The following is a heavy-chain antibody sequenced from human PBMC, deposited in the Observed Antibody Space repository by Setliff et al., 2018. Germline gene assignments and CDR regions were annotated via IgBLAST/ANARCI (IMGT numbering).Heavy chain of an antibody. CDR3: ARDRSYYASGSFTKWFDY. V-gene: IGHV4-59*11. CDR2: IFYSDTA. Sequence: SETLSLTCTVSGGSIGPHYWSWIRQAPGKGLEWIGHIFYSDTAKYNPSLESRAAISVDSSKNQFSLKLNSVTAADTATYYCARDRSYYASGSFTKWFDYWGQGALVTVSS. J-gene: IGHJ4*02. CDR1: GGSIGPHY. D-gene: IGHD3-10*01.